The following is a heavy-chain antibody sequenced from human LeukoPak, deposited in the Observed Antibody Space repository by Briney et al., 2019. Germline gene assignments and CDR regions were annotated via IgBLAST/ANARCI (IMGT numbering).Heavy chain of an antibody. V-gene: IGHV3-33*07. CDR3: ARDRSTGSYFFFDN. CDR2: IWHDGSNK. J-gene: IGHJ4*01. Sequence: GGSLRLSCLASGFTFDTFGMYWARQAPGKGLEWVAVIWHDGSNKYYTDSVKGRFTISRDNSKNTLYLQMNSLRAEDTAVYYCARDRSTGSYFFFDNWGHGVLVTVSS. D-gene: IGHD6-19*01. CDR1: GFTFDTFG.